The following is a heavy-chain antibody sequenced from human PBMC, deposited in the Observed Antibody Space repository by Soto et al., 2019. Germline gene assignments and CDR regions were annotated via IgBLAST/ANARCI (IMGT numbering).Heavy chain of an antibody. V-gene: IGHV1-69*01. CDR1: GGTFSSYA. D-gene: IGHD6-19*01. J-gene: IGHJ6*02. CDR3: ARKTIAVAGTVIYYGMDV. CDR2: IIPIFGTA. Sequence: QVQLVQSGAEVKKPGSSVKVSCKASGGTFSSYAISWVRQAPGQGLEWMGGIIPIFGTANYAQKFQGRVTMTADESTSTAYMERSSLRSEDTAVYYCARKTIAVAGTVIYYGMDVWGQGTTVTVSS.